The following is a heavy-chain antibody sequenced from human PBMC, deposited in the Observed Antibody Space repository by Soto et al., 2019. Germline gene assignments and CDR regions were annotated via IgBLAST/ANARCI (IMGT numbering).Heavy chain of an antibody. D-gene: IGHD3-10*01. CDR3: TRDIGGWGAY. CDR2: INEDGRII. CDR1: GFTFSNFW. Sequence: EVQLVESGGGLVQPGGSLRLSCAASGFTFSNFWMHWVRQVPGKGLMWVSRINEDGRIINYADSVKGRFPISRDNARDPLYLEMNRRRSEDTAIYYCTRDIGGWGAYWGQGALVTVSS. J-gene: IGHJ4*02. V-gene: IGHV3-74*01.